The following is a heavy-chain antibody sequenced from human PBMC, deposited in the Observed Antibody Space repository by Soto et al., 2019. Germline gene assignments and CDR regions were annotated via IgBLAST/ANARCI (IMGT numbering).Heavy chain of an antibody. D-gene: IGHD3-9*01. CDR2: INAGNGNT. Sequence: QVQLVQSGAEVKKPGASVKVSCKASGYTFTSYAMHWVRQTPGQRLEWMGWINAGNGNTKYSQKFQGRVTITRDTSASTAYMELSSLRSEDTAVYYCARGTLRYFDWLLSGFFDYWGQGTLVTVSS. CDR1: GYTFTSYA. J-gene: IGHJ4*02. CDR3: ARGTLRYFDWLLSGFFDY. V-gene: IGHV1-3*01.